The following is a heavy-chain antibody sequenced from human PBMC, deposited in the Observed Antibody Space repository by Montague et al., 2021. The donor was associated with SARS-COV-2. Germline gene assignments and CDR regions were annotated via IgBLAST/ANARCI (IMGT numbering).Heavy chain of an antibody. CDR1: GGSISGSSYY. CDR3: ARHGSSGYFDWLGD. CDR2: IYYSGST. V-gene: IGHV4-39*01. D-gene: IGHD3-9*01. Sequence: SETLSLTCTLSGGSISGSSYYWGWIRQPPGKGLEWIGSIYYSGSTYYNPSLKSRVTISVDTSKNQFSLKLSSVTAADTAAYYCARHGSSGYFDWLGDWGQGTLVTVSS. J-gene: IGHJ4*02.